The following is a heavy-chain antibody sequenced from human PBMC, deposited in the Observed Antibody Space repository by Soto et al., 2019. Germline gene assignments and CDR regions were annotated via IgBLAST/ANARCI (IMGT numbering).Heavy chain of an antibody. CDR2: ISRNGGST. CDR1: GFTFSSYA. J-gene: IGHJ4*02. CDR3: ARGGSDYYFDY. V-gene: IGHV3-64*01. Sequence: EVQLVESGGGLVQPGGSLRLSSAASGFTFSSYAMHWVRQAPGKGLEYVSTISRNGGSTYYANSVKGRFTISRDNSKNTLYLQMGSLRAEDMAVYYCARGGSDYYFDYWGQGTLVTVSS. D-gene: IGHD2-21*02.